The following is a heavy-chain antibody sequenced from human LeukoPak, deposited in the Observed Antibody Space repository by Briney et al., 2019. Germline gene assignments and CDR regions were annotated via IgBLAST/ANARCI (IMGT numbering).Heavy chain of an antibody. CDR3: AGGRSSVLRDIWCQP. Sequence: ASVKVSCKASGYTFTGYYMHWVRQALGQGLEWMGWINPNSGGTNYAQKFQGRVTMTRDTSISTAYMELSRLRSDDTAVYYCAGGRSSVLRDIWCQPWGQGTLVSVSS. V-gene: IGHV1-2*02. J-gene: IGHJ5*02. D-gene: IGHD2-15*01. CDR2: INPNSGGT. CDR1: GYTFTGYY.